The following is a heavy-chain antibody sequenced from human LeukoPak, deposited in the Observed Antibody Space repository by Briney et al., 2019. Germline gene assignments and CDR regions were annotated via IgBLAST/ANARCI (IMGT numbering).Heavy chain of an antibody. V-gene: IGHV4-39*01. Sequence: SETLSLTCTVSGDSISSTGYYWGWIRQPPGKGLEWIASISYSGSTYYNPSLKSRVTMSVDTSKNQFSLKLSSVTAADTAVYYCARAHVPRQYSSAFDYWGQGTLVTVSS. D-gene: IGHD4-11*01. CDR2: ISYSGST. CDR1: GDSISSTGYY. J-gene: IGHJ4*02. CDR3: ARAHVPRQYSSAFDY.